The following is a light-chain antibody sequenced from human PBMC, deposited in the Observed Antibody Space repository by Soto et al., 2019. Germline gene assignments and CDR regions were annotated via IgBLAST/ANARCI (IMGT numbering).Light chain of an antibody. CDR1: QSIRSNF. CDR3: QQRHAWPIT. V-gene: IGKV3-20*01. Sequence: IVLTQSPGTRSLSPGERATLSCRASQSIRSNFLAWYQQKPGQAPSLLIYGASNRATGIPDRFSGSGSGTDFTLTISSLEPEDSAVYYCQQRHAWPITFGQGTRLEIK. J-gene: IGKJ5*01. CDR2: GAS.